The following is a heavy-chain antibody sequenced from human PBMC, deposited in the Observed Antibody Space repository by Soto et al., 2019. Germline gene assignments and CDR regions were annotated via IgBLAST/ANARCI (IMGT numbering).Heavy chain of an antibody. CDR3: ARSSSGSYYNHFDY. V-gene: IGHV4-34*01. J-gene: IGHJ4*02. Sequence: SETLSLTCAVYGGSFSGYYWSWIRQPPGKGLEWVGEINHSGSTNYNPSLKSRVTISVDTSKNQFSLKLSSVTAADTAVYYCARSSSGSYYNHFDYWGQGTLVTVSS. CDR1: GGSFSGYY. CDR2: INHSGST. D-gene: IGHD3-10*01.